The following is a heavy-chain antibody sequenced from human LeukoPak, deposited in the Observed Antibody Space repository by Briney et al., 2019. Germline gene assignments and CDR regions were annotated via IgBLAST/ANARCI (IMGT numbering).Heavy chain of an antibody. CDR3: ARGNSHSFDY. CDR1: GFTFDDYG. J-gene: IGHJ4*02. CDR2: INSDGSST. V-gene: IGHV3-74*01. Sequence: GGSLRLSCAASGFTFDDYGMSWVRQTPGKGPVWVSRINSDGSSTSYADSVKGRFTISRDNAKNTLYLQMNSLRAEDTAVYYCARGNSHSFDYWGKGALVTVSS. D-gene: IGHD4-11*01.